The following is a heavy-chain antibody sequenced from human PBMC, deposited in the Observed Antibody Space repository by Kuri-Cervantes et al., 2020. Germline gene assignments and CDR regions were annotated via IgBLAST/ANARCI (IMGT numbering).Heavy chain of an antibody. D-gene: IGHD3-10*01. V-gene: IGHV3-30-3*01. J-gene: IGHJ3*02. CDR1: GFTFSSYA. Sequence: LSLTCAASGFTFSSYAMHWVRQAPGKGLEWVAVISYDGSNKYYADSVKGRFTISRDNSKNTLYLQVNSLRAEDTAVYYCARGYYASGLRAFDIWGQGTMVTVSS. CDR3: ARGYYASGLRAFDI. CDR2: ISYDGSNK.